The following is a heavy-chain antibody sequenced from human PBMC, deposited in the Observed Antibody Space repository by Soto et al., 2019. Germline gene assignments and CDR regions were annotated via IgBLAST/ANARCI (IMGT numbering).Heavy chain of an antibody. Sequence: EVQLVESGGGLVQPGGSLRLSCAASGFTFSSYWMSWVRQAPGKGLEWVADIKEEGSKKYYVDSVKERFTISRDNAKNSLYLQMNSLRALDTAVYYCSRDENCNCRDYSGEGTLVAVSS. D-gene: IGHD1-7*01. V-gene: IGHV3-7*01. CDR2: IKEEGSKK. CDR3: SRDENCNCRDY. J-gene: IGHJ4*02. CDR1: GFTFSSYW.